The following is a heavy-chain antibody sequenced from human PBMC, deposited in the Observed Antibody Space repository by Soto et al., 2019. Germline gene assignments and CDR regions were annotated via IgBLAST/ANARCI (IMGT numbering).Heavy chain of an antibody. J-gene: IGHJ6*02. CDR3: ASDYVLRVVEWLPTVPHMGG. D-gene: IGHD3-3*01. V-gene: IGHV3-30*19. Sequence: SRSLSCGHYGFSPRMNGMQWDRQPPGGGLGGVAVISYDGSNKYYANAVKGRFTISRDNAKNTLYLRMSILRAEDTAVYNCASDYVLRVVEWLPTVPHMGGRGRGTTVT. CDR1: GFSPRMNG. CDR2: ISYDGSNK.